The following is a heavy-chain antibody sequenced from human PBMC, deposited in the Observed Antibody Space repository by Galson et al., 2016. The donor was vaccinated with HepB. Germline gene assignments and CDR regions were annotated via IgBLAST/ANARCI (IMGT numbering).Heavy chain of an antibody. D-gene: IGHD4-23*01. CDR2: IWRDGNNK. J-gene: IGHJ2*01. CDR3: AKDWGSGGNRYFDL. CDR1: RFTFSQHG. Sequence: SLRLSCAGSRFTFSQHGMHWLRQAPGKGLEWVAVIWRDGNNKYYADSVKGRFTMSRDNSKNMAYLQMNNLRPDDTALYYCAKDWGSGGNRYFDLWGRGTLVTVSS. V-gene: IGHV3-33*06.